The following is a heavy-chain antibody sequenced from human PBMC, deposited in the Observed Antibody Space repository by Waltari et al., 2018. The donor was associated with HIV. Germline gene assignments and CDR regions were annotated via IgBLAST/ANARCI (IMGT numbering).Heavy chain of an antibody. CDR1: CGAFSIYA. D-gene: IGHD3-22*01. J-gene: IGHJ1*01. CDR3: VRDGGGYYDNSGYFGSFQY. V-gene: IGHV1-69*01. CDR2: IIPIVDTK. Sequence: QLQLVPSEAGLWNAGSSFKISCKALCGAFSIYAVNWLLPVPGQGLEWLGGIIPIVDTKNEAQKMNGRGSINADDKTTTVFMELRGLKSEDAGIYYCVRDGGGYYDNSGYFGSFQYWGQGTMVTVAS.